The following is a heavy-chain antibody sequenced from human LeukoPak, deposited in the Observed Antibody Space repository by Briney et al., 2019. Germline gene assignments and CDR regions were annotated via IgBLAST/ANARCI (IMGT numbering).Heavy chain of an antibody. V-gene: IGHV1-69*06. Sequence: ASVKVSCKASGGTFSSYAISWVRQAPGQGLEWMRGIIPIFGTANYAQKFQGRVTITADKSTSTAYMELSSLRSEDTAVYYCARDSEGLLGYWGQGTLVTVSS. CDR1: GGTFSSYA. D-gene: IGHD1-26*01. CDR3: ARDSEGLLGY. J-gene: IGHJ4*02. CDR2: IIPIFGTA.